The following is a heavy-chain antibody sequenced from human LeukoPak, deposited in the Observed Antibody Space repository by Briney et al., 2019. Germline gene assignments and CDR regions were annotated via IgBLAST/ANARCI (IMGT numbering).Heavy chain of an antibody. V-gene: IGHV3-30*03. CDR3: ARVGRSGWTVDY. CDR1: GFTFSSYG. D-gene: IGHD6-19*01. Sequence: GGSLRLSCAASGFTFSSYGMHWVRQAPGKGLEWVAVISYDGSNKYYADSVKGRFTISRDNAKNSLHLQMNSLRAEDTAVYYCARVGRSGWTVDYWGQGTLVTVSS. CDR2: ISYDGSNK. J-gene: IGHJ4*02.